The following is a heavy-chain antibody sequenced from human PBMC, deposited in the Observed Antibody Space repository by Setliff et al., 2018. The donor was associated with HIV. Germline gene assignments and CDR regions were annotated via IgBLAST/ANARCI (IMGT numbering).Heavy chain of an antibody. Sequence: VKVSCKASGYTFVDYYMHWVQQAPGKGLEWMGRVDPEDGETIYAEKFQGRLTITTDTSTDTGYMEMTKLRSEDTAVYYCAILMTARGTWEYFQHWGQGTLVTVSS. CDR2: VDPEDGET. CDR1: GYTFVDYY. J-gene: IGHJ1*01. CDR3: AILMTARGTWEYFQH. V-gene: IGHV1-69-2*01. D-gene: IGHD6-13*01.